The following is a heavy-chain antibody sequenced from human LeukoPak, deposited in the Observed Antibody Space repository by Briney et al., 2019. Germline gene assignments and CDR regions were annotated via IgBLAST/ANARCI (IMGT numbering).Heavy chain of an antibody. V-gene: IGHV5-51*01. D-gene: IGHD5-18*01. CDR1: GYSFTNYW. CDR2: MYPDDSDT. Sequence: GESLKISCKGSGYSFTNYWIGWVRQMPGKGLELMGIMYPDDSDTRYSPSFQGQVTISADKSITTAYLQWSSLKASDTAMYYCARHGGPVDTAMIRYFDCWGQGTLVTVSS. CDR3: ARHGGPVDTAMIRYFDC. J-gene: IGHJ4*02.